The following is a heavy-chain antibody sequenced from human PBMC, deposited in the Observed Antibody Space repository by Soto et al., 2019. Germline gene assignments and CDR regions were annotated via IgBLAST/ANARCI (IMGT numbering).Heavy chain of an antibody. V-gene: IGHV3-48*02. CDR2: ISSSSSTI. D-gene: IGHD2-2*01. J-gene: IGHJ6*02. CDR3: ARWRVPAAIGTDGMDV. Sequence: HPGGSLRLCCAASGFTFSSYSMNWVRQAPGKGLEWVSYISSSSSTIYYADSVKGRFTISRDNAKNSLYLQMNSLRDEDTAVYYCARWRVPAAIGTDGMDVWGQGTTVTVSS. CDR1: GFTFSSYS.